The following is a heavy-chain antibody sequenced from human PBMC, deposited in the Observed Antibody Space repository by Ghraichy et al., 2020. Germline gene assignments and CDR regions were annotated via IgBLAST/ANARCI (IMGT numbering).Heavy chain of an antibody. CDR3: VRGTIFGVVIDFYHYYYMDV. V-gene: IGHV1-69*13. CDR1: GGTFSSFA. CDR2: IGPMFGRA. J-gene: IGHJ6*03. Sequence: SVKVSCKASGGTFSSFAISWVRQAPGQGLEWMGGIGPMFGRANYAQKVQGRVTIIADESTNTAYMELSSLTSEDTAVYYCVRGTIFGVVIDFYHYYYMDVWGKGTTVSVSS. D-gene: IGHD3-3*01.